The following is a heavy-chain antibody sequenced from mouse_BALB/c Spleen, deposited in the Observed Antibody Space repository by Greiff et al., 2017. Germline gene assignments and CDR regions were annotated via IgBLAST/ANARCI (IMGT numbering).Heavy chain of an antibody. CDR1: GYSFTGYN. V-gene: IGHV1S29*02. J-gene: IGHJ3*01. CDR3: ARTYYGNYPAY. CDR2: IYPYNGGT. Sequence: EVQLQQSGPELEKPGASVKISCKASGYSFTGYNMNWVKQSNGKSLEWIGNIYPYNGGTGYNQKFKSKATLTVDNSSSTAYMELRSLTSEDSAVYYCARTYYGNYPAYWGQGTLVTVSA. D-gene: IGHD2-10*01.